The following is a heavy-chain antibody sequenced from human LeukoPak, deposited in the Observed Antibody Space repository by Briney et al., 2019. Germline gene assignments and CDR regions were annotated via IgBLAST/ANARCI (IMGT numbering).Heavy chain of an antibody. Sequence: SETLSLTCAVYGGSFSGYYWIWIRQPPGKGLGWIGEINHSGSTNYNPSLKSRVTISVDTSKNQFSLKLSSVTAADTAVYYCARLRSVVGDTPADYYYYMDVWGKGTTVTVSS. J-gene: IGHJ6*03. CDR2: INHSGST. CDR3: ARLRSVVGDTPADYYYYMDV. D-gene: IGHD2-15*01. V-gene: IGHV4-34*01. CDR1: GGSFSGYY.